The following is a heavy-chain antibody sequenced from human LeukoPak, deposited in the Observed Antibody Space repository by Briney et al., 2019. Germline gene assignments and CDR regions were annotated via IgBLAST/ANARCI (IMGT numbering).Heavy chain of an antibody. D-gene: IGHD2-21*02. J-gene: IGHJ4*02. Sequence: PGGSPRLSCAASGFTFSNAWMSWVRQAPGKGLEWVGRIKSKTDGGTTDYAAPVKGRFTISRDDSKNTLYLQMNSLKTEDTAVYYCTTRHIVVVTAITSFDYWGQGTLVTVSS. CDR1: GFTFSNAW. CDR3: TTRHIVVVTAITSFDY. CDR2: IKSKTDGGTT. V-gene: IGHV3-15*01.